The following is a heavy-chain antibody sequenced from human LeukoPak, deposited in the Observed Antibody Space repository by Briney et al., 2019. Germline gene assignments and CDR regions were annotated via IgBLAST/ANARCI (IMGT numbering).Heavy chain of an antibody. CDR2: INPNSGGT. Sequence: ASVKVSCKASGYTFTDYYMHWVRQAPGQGLEWMGWINPNSGGTNYAQSFRGRVTMTWDTSITTAYMELNRLTSDDTAMYYCAREDSREFDFWGQGTLVTVSS. CDR3: AREDSREFDF. D-gene: IGHD5-24*01. J-gene: IGHJ4*02. CDR1: GYTFTDYY. V-gene: IGHV1-2*02.